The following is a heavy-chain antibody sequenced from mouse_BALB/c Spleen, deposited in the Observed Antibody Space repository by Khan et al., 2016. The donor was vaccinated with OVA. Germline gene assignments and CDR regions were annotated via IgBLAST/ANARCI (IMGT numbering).Heavy chain of an antibody. CDR3: ARQPYYHYNIMDY. CDR1: GFSLTNYG. CDR2: IRSDGST. V-gene: IGHV2-6-1*01. Sequence: VQLVESGPGLVAPSQSLSITCTISGFSLTNYGVHWVRQPPGKGLEWLVVIRSDGSTTYISALKSRLTISKDNSESQVFLKMNRLQTDDTAMYFCARQPYYHYNIMDYWGQGTSVTVSS. D-gene: IGHD2-10*01. J-gene: IGHJ4*01.